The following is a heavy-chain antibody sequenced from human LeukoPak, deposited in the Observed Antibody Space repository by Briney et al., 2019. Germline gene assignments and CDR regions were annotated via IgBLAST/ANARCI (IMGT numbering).Heavy chain of an antibody. D-gene: IGHD3-22*01. CDR2: ISSSGSNK. CDR1: GITFSNYY. Sequence: PGGSLRLSCAASGITFSNYYMTWIRQAPGKGLEGVSYISSSGSNKYYADSVKGRFTISRDNAKNSLYLQMNSLRAEDTAVYYCSRLPLDYYDSGDFYDYYAMDVWGQGTTVTVSS. V-gene: IGHV3-11*01. CDR3: SRLPLDYYDSGDFYDYYAMDV. J-gene: IGHJ6*02.